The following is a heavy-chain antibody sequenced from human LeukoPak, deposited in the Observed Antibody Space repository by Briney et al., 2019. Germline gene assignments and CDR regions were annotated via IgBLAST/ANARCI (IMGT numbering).Heavy chain of an antibody. CDR2: INPSGDST. J-gene: IGHJ4*02. CDR3: ARFGDRGGFDY. V-gene: IGHV1-46*01. CDR1: GYTFTSYD. Sequence: ASVKVSFKASGYTFTSYDMHWVRQAPGQGLEWMGIINPSGDSTSYAQKFQGRVTMTRDTSISTAYMELSRLRFDDTAVFYCARFGDRGGFDYWGQGTLVTVSS. D-gene: IGHD3-3*01.